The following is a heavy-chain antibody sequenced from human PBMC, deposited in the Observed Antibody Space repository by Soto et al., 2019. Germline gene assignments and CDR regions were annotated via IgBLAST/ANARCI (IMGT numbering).Heavy chain of an antibody. J-gene: IGHJ6*03. CDR1: GGSISSYY. CDR2: IYYSGST. D-gene: IGHD3-9*01. Sequence: QVQMQESGPGLVKASETLSLTCTVSGGSISSYYWSWIRQPPGKGLEWIGYIYYSGSTNYNPSLKSRVTISVDTSKNHFSLKLSSVTAADTAVYYCARMGIYDILTGYPRYYYYYMDAWGKGTTVTVSS. V-gene: IGHV4-59*08. CDR3: ARMGIYDILTGYPRYYYYYMDA.